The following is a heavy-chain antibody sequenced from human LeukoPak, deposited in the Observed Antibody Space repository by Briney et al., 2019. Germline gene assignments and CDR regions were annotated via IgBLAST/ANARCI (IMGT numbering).Heavy chain of an antibody. CDR2: INHSGST. CDR1: GGSFSGYY. CDR3: AARRGVGIFDY. Sequence: SETLSLTCAVYGGSFSGYYWSWIRQPPGKGLEWIGEINHSGSTNYNPSLKSRVTISVDTSKNQFFLKLSSGTDADTSVFYCAARRGVGIFDYWGQGTLVTVSS. J-gene: IGHJ4*02. V-gene: IGHV4-34*01. D-gene: IGHD2-21*01.